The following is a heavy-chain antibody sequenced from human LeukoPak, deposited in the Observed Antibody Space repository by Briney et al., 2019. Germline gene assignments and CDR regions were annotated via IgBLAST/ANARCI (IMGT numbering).Heavy chain of an antibody. CDR1: GFTFSSYW. CDR3: ARDPAATHRRATPDY. D-gene: IGHD5-24*01. V-gene: IGHV3-74*01. CDR2: IISVGSNT. J-gene: IGHJ4*02. Sequence: GGSLRLSCAASGFTFSSYWMHWVRQAPGKGLVWVSSIISVGSNTSYADSVKGRFTISRDNAKNPLYLQMNSLRTEATAVYYCARDPAATHRRATPDYWGQGTPVTVSS.